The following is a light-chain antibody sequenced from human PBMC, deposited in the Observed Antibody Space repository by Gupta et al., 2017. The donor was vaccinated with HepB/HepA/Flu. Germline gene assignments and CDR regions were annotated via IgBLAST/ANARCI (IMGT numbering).Light chain of an antibody. Sequence: DLQMTQSPSTLSASVGDRVTITCRASQSIRSRLAWYQQKPGKVPKLLIYKASSLESGVPSRFSGSESGTEFTLTISSLQPDDFAIYYCQQYNSYPLTFAGGTKVEIK. CDR3: QQYNSYPLT. CDR1: QSIRSR. J-gene: IGKJ4*01. CDR2: KAS. V-gene: IGKV1-5*03.